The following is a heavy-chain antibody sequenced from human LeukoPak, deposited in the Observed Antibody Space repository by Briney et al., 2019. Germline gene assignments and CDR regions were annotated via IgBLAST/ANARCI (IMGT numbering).Heavy chain of an antibody. CDR3: AKDLDGSGMYGGIDS. V-gene: IGHV3-23*01. Sequence: GGSLRLSCAASGFTFSSYGMNWVRQAPGKGLEWVSAITATAGTTYYADSVKGRFTISRDISKNTLSLQMSSLRAEDTAVYYCAKDLDGSGMYGGIDSWGQGTLVTVSS. CDR1: GFTFSSYG. J-gene: IGHJ4*02. CDR2: ITATAGTT. D-gene: IGHD6-19*01.